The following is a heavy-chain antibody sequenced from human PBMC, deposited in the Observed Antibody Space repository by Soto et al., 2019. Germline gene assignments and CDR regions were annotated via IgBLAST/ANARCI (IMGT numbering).Heavy chain of an antibody. CDR3: ARDGSYGEIDY. Sequence: QVQLVESGGGVVQPGRSLRLSCAASGFTFSSYGMHWVRQAPGKGLEWVAVIWYDGSNKYYADSVKGRFTISRDNSKNTLYLQRNSLRAEDTAVYYCARDGSYGEIDYWGQGTLVTVSS. J-gene: IGHJ4*02. D-gene: IGHD3-10*01. CDR2: IWYDGSNK. CDR1: GFTFSSYG. V-gene: IGHV3-33*01.